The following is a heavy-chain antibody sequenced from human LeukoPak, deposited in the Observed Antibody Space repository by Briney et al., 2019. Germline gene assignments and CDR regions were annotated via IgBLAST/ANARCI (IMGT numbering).Heavy chain of an antibody. J-gene: IGHJ4*02. V-gene: IGHV1-18*01. D-gene: IGHD3-10*01. CDR3: TRLYLYATGSRLHRYYFDS. Sequence: ASVKVSCKASGYTFSNYGITWVRQAPGQGLEWMGWISADNGYTKYQEKFQGRVTMTTDTSTSTAYMELGSLTSDDTAVYYCTRLYLYATGSRLHRYYFDSWGQGTLVTVSS. CDR1: GYTFSNYG. CDR2: ISADNGYT.